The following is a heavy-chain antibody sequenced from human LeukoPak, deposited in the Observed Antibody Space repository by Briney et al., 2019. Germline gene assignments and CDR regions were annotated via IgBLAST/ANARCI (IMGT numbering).Heavy chain of an antibody. CDR2: ISSSSYI. J-gene: IGHJ4*02. CDR3: ARDKRYSYGRGYYFDY. Sequence: GGSLRLSCAASGFTFSSYSMNWVRQAPGKGLEWVSSISSSSYIYYADSVKGRFTISRDNAKNSLYLQMNSLRAEGTAVYYCARDKRYSYGRGYYFDYWGQGTLVTVSS. CDR1: GFTFSSYS. D-gene: IGHD5-18*01. V-gene: IGHV3-21*01.